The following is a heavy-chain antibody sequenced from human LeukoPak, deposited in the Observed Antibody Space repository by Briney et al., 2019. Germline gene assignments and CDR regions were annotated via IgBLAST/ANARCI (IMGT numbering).Heavy chain of an antibody. D-gene: IGHD3-16*01. V-gene: IGHV3-21*01. Sequence: PGGPLRLSCAASGFSFSIYFMNWVRQAPGKGLEWVSSISRTSEYIHYADSVRGRFAISRDNAKNSVYLQMNSLRAEDTAVYFCAGGGDFDYWGQGILSPSPQ. CDR3: AGGGDFDY. CDR2: ISRTSEYI. CDR1: GFSFSIYF. J-gene: IGHJ4*02.